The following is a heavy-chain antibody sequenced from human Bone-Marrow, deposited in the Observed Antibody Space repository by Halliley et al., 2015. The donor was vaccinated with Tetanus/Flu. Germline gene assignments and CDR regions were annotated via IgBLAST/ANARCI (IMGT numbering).Heavy chain of an antibody. D-gene: IGHD3-3*02. CDR2: IFPADSAT. Sequence: GLPWLGIIFPADSATKYSPSFQGQVPISVDKSVNTAYLPWSSLKASDSGIYFCARVANISDYWGQGTLVTVSS. CDR3: ARVANISDY. J-gene: IGHJ4*02. V-gene: IGHV5-51*01.